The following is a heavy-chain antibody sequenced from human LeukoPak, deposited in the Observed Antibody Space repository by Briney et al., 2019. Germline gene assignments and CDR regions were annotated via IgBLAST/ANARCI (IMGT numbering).Heavy chain of an antibody. Sequence: GGSLRFSCAASGFTFSSYAMSWVRQAPGKGLEWVSAISGSGGSTYCADSVKGRFTISRDNSKNTLYLQMNSLRAEDTAVYYCAKGTSSSAYYYYGMDVWGQGTTVTVSS. V-gene: IGHV3-23*01. CDR3: AKGTSSSAYYYYGMDV. CDR1: GFTFSSYA. J-gene: IGHJ6*02. D-gene: IGHD6-6*01. CDR2: ISGSGGST.